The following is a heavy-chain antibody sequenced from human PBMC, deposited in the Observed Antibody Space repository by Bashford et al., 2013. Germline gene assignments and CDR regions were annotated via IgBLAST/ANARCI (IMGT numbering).Heavy chain of an antibody. CDR3: ARLNDYYDDG. CDR2: IYYSGST. CDR1: GGSISSGGYY. Sequence: SSETLSLTCTVSGGSISSGGYYWSWIRQHPGKGLEWIGSIYYSGSTYYNPSLKSRVTISVDTSKNQFSLKLSSVTAADTAVYYCARLNDYYDDGWGQGTLVTVSS. D-gene: IGHD3-22*01. J-gene: IGHJ4*02. V-gene: IGHV4-39*01.